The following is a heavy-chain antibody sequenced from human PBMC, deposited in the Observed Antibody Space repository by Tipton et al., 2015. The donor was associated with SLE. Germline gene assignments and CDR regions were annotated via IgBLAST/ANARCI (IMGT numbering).Heavy chain of an antibody. CDR1: GGSIISYY. CDR2: IYYSGVT. V-gene: IGHV4-59*01. J-gene: IGHJ3*02. Sequence: TLSLTCTVSGGSIISYYWSWIRQPPEKGLEWIGYIYYSGVTNYNPSLKGRVTISLDTSKNQFSLKLSSVTAADTAVYYYSSAPYNAFDIWGQGTMVTVSS. D-gene: IGHD2-21*01. CDR3: SSAPYNAFDI.